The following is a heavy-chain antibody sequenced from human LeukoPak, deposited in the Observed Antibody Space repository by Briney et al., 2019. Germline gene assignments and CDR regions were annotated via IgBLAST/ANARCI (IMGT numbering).Heavy chain of an antibody. CDR1: GGAISSGGYY. Sequence: SETLSLTCTVSGGAISSGGYYGRWLRQPAGKGLEWIGRIHASGSTYYNPSLKSRVTISVDTSKNQFSLKLSSVTAADTAVYYCARDLDGDGVYYFDYWGQGALVTVSS. D-gene: IGHD3-10*01. J-gene: IGHJ4*02. V-gene: IGHV4-61*02. CDR2: IHASGST. CDR3: ARDLDGDGVYYFDY.